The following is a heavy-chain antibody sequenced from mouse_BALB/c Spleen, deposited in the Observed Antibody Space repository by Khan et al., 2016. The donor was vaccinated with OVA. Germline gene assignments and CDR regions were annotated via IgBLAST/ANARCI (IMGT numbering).Heavy chain of an antibody. CDR2: INHYNGGT. Sequence: EVQLQQSGPELVKPGASMKISCKASGYSFTGYTMNWVKQSHGKNLEWIGLINHYNGGTSYNQKFKGKATLTVDKSSSTAYIELLSLTSEDSAVYYGSRDDGSSFYYAMDYWGQGTSVTVSS. V-gene: IGHV1-26*01. J-gene: IGHJ4*01. CDR3: SRDDGSSFYYAMDY. CDR1: GYSFTGYT. D-gene: IGHD1-1*01.